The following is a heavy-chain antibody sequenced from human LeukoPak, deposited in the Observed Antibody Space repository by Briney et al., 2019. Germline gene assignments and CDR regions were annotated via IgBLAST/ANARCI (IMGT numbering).Heavy chain of an antibody. V-gene: IGHV3-33*01. CDR3: ARGVGIAVAGDAFGI. D-gene: IGHD6-19*01. Sequence: GGSLRLSCAASGFTFSSYGMHWVRQAPGKGLEWVAVIWYDGTNKYYADSVKGRFTISRDSSKNTLHLQMNSLRAEDTAVYYCARGVGIAVAGDAFGIWGQGTMVTVSS. J-gene: IGHJ3*02. CDR1: GFTFSSYG. CDR2: IWYDGTNK.